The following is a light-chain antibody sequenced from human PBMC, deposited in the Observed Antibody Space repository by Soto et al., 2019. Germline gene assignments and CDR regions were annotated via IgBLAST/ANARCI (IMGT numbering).Light chain of an antibody. CDR3: PHYNNWPPT. CDR2: DIS. CDR1: QTVSRK. Sequence: MNQSPATLSVSPGERETLNCRASQTVSRKLAWYQQIAGQAPRLLIYDISDRATGFPARFSGSGSGTEFTLTFSILQSEDFALDFGPHYNNWPPTFGQGTRLEIK. J-gene: IGKJ5*01. V-gene: IGKV3-15*01.